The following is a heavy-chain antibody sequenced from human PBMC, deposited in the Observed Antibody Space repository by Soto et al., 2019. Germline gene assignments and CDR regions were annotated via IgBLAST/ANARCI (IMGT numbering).Heavy chain of an antibody. CDR1: GGSISSYY. V-gene: IGHV4-59*01. CDR2: IYYSGST. Sequence: SSETLCLTCTVSGGSISSYYWSWIRQPPGKGLEWIGYIYYSGSTNYNPSLKSRVTISVDTSKNQFSLKLSSVTAADTAVYYCARYYDYIADYWGQGTLVTVSS. D-gene: IGHD3-16*01. CDR3: ARYYDYIADY. J-gene: IGHJ4*02.